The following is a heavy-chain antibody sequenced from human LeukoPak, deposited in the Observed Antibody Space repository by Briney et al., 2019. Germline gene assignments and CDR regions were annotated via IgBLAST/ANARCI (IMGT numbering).Heavy chain of an antibody. Sequence: RASVKVSCKASGYTFTSYGISWVRQAPGLGLEWMGWISSYDGSTNYAEKFQDRVTVTTDTSTSTIYMELTSLRSDDTAVYHCARARLPSAYFDYWGQGTLVTVSS. V-gene: IGHV1-18*01. CDR2: ISSYDGST. CDR3: ARARLPSAYFDY. CDR1: GYTFTSYG. J-gene: IGHJ4*02. D-gene: IGHD4-11*01.